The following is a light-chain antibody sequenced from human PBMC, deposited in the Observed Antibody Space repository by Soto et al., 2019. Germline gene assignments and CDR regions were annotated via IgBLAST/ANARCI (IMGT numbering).Light chain of an antibody. Sequence: EVVRTKYKTTVSVSAGERSTLSCRASHIVSSSYLSWYQQKPGQAPRLLIYGASSRATGIPDRFIGSGSGTDFTLTISRLEPEDFAVYYCQQYGSSPPWTFCHGTKVDIK. CDR3: QQYGSSPPWT. CDR1: HIVSSSY. J-gene: IGKJ1*01. CDR2: GAS. V-gene: IGKV3-20*01.